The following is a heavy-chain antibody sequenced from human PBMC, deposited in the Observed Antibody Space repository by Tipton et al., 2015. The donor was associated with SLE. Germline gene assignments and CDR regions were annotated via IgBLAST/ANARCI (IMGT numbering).Heavy chain of an antibody. V-gene: IGHV4-59*08. J-gene: IGHJ4*02. CDR2: IYYREGT. Sequence: TLSLTCTVSGDSINSYYWSWIRQPPGEGLEWIGYIYYREGTNYSPSLKSRVTISLDASKNQFSLKLTSVTAADTAVYYCARGFRSITCLDYWGQGTLVTVSS. CDR1: GDSINSYY. CDR3: ARGFRSITCLDY. D-gene: IGHD2-2*01.